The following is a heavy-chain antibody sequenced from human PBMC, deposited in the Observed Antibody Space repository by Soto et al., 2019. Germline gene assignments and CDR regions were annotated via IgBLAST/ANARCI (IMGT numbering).Heavy chain of an antibody. V-gene: IGHV3-23*01. CDR3: AKLTSYTSGWAAY. J-gene: IGHJ4*02. CDR2: ISASDGST. D-gene: IGHD6-19*01. Sequence: EVQLLESGGGLVQPGGSLRLSCAASGFTFSTYAMSWVRQAPGKGLEWVSAISASDGSTFYADSVKGRFTIYRDNSKNTLYLKMNSLSAEDTALYYCAKLTSYTSGWAAYWGQGTLVTVSS. CDR1: GFTFSTYA.